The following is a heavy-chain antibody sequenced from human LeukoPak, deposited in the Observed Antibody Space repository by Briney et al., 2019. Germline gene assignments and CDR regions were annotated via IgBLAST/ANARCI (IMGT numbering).Heavy chain of an antibody. CDR1: GFILSDGE. CDR2: SFSAGPI. CDR3: RKWHGTSDV. D-gene: IGHD5-12*01. Sequence: GGSLRLSCAGSGFILSDGEMSWVRQAPGKGLEWVSVSFSAGPIYYADSVKGRFTISRDNSNNMFYLQMNSLRVEDTAVYYCRKWHGTSDVWGQGTTVTVSS. V-gene: IGHV3-53*01. J-gene: IGHJ3*01.